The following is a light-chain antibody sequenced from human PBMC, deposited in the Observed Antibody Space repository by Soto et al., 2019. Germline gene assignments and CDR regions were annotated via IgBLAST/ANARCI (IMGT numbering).Light chain of an antibody. CDR1: QSVSSY. Sequence: EIVLTQSPATLSLSPGERATLSCRASQSVSSYLAGYQQKPGQAPRLLIYDASNRATGIPARFSGSGSGTDFTLTISSLVPEDFAVYYCQQRSNWPPAFGQGTKVEI. J-gene: IGKJ1*01. CDR3: QQRSNWPPA. CDR2: DAS. V-gene: IGKV3-11*01.